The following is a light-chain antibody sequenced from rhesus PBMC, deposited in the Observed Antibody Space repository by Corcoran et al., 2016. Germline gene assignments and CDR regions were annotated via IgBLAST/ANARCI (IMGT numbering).Light chain of an antibody. Sequence: DIQMTQSPSSLSASVGDTVTITCRASQGINSWLAWYQQQPGKAPNLLIYKASSLQSGVPSRFSGSGSGTDFTLTISSLQSGDFATYYCQQYSGRPLTFGGGTKVEIK. CDR2: KAS. J-gene: IGKJ4*01. CDR3: QQYSGRPLT. CDR1: QGINSW. V-gene: IGKV1-22*01.